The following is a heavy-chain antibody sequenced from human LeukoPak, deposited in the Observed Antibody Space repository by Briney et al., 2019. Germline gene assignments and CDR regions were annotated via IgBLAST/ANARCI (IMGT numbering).Heavy chain of an antibody. CDR3: ARGHYGDYA. D-gene: IGHD4-17*01. CDR1: GFTFSKFW. V-gene: IGHV3-7*01. J-gene: IGHJ5*02. CDR2: IHLEGNEK. Sequence: GGSLRLSCAVSGFTFSKFWMSWVRQAPGRGLEWVANIHLEGNEKYHVESVKGRFTISRDNTKNLLFLQMNDLRVEDTAVYYCARGHYGDYAWGRGTLVTVSS.